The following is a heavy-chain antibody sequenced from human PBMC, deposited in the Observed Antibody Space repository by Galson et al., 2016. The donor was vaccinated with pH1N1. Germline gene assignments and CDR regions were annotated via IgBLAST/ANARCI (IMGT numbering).Heavy chain of an antibody. J-gene: IGHJ4*02. D-gene: IGHD2-8*01. CDR3: ARGRYCNNRDCFMGIDS. CDR1: GYTFTGYY. V-gene: IGHV1-2*02. CDR2: IKPNSGDT. Sequence: SVKVSCKASGYTFTGYYIHWVRQAPGQGLEWMGWIKPNSGDTKYAQKFQGRVTMTRDTSISTAYMGLSSLRSDDTAIYYCARGRYCNNRDCFMGIDSWGQGTLVTVSS.